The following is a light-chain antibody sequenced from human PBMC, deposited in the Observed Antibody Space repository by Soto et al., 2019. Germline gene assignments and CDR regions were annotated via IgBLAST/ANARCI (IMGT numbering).Light chain of an antibody. J-gene: IGKJ4*02. CDR1: QSISSW. V-gene: IGKV1-5*01. CDR3: QQYNSYSPLT. CDR2: DAF. Sequence: DIQMTQSPSSLSASVGDRVTITCRASQSISSWLAWYQQKPWKAPKLLIFDAFSLESGVPSRFSGSRSGTDFTLTISSLQPDDYATYYCQQYNSYSPLTFGGGTKLDIK.